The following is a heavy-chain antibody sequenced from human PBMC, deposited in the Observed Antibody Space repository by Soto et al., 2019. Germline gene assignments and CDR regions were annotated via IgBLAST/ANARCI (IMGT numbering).Heavy chain of an antibody. J-gene: IGHJ4*02. V-gene: IGHV4-31*03. CDR2: IYFSGST. Sequence: SETLSLTCTVSGDPLIRGAYSWSWIRQQPGKGLEWIGYIYFSGSTYYNPSLKSRLAISIDTSKNQFSLQVTSVTAADTAVYYCARDWNHYFDCWGPGTLVTVS. CDR3: ARDWNHYFDC. CDR1: GDPLIRGAYS. D-gene: IGHD1-1*01.